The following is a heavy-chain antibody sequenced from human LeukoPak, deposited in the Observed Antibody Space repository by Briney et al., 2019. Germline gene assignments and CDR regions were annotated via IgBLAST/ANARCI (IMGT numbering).Heavy chain of an antibody. CDR2: IVGGGGTT. CDR3: AKARLSTGWAYNDY. D-gene: IGHD6-19*01. Sequence: QPGGSLRLSCAVSGITLSNYGMSWVRQAPGKGLEWVSAIVGGGGTTFYADSVKGRFTISRDNSKNTVFLQMNSLRAEDTAVYFCAKARLSTGWAYNDYWGQGTLVTVSS. V-gene: IGHV3-23*01. J-gene: IGHJ4*02. CDR1: GITLSNYG.